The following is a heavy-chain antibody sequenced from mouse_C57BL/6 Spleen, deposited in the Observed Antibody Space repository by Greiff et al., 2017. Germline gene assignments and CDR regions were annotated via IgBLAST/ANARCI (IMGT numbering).Heavy chain of an antibody. J-gene: IGHJ4*01. V-gene: IGHV1-18*01. CDR2: INPNNGGT. CDR1: GYTFTDYN. Sequence: VQLQQSGPELVKPGASVKIPCKASGYTFTDYNMDWVKQSHGKSLEWIGDINPNNGGTIYNQKFKGKATLTVDKSSSTAYMELRSLTSEDTAVYYGARSEGCWDDYYAMDYWGQGTSVTVSS. D-gene: IGHD4-1*01. CDR3: ARSEGCWDDYYAMDY.